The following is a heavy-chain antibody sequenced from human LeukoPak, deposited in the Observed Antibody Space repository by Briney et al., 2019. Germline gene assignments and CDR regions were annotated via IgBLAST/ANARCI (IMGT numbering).Heavy chain of an antibody. V-gene: IGHV3-74*01. CDR2: INSDGSST. CDR3: ATSYYDSSGYCFGDAFDI. Sequence: GGFLRLSCAASGFTFSSYWMHWVRQAPGKGLVWVSGINSDGSSTSYADSVKGRFTISRDNAKNRLYLQMNSLRAEDTAVYYCATSYYDSSGYCFGDAFDIWGQGTMVTVSS. J-gene: IGHJ3*02. CDR1: GFTFSSYW. D-gene: IGHD3-22*01.